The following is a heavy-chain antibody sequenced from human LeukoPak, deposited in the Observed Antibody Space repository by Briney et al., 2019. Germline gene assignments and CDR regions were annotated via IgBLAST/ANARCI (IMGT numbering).Heavy chain of an antibody. Sequence: AASVKVSCKASGGTFSSYAISWVRQAPGQGLEWMGGIIPIFGTANYAQKIQGRVTITADESTSTAYMELSSLRSEDTAVYYCARGNLDYGDYNWFDPWGQGTLVTVSS. CDR3: ARGNLDYGDYNWFDP. V-gene: IGHV1-69*13. CDR1: GGTFSSYA. D-gene: IGHD4-17*01. J-gene: IGHJ5*02. CDR2: IIPIFGTA.